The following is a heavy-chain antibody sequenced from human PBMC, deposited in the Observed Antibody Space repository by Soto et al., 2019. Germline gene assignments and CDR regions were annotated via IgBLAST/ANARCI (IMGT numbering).Heavy chain of an antibody. CDR1: RFTISTWW. Sequence: VVPLRVSCTVSRFTISTWWMHCVSKNPGKGLLWVSRINSDGSSTNYADSVKGRFTISRDNAKNTLWLQMNSLRAEDTAVYYCASAMGGTRNALNIWGQGTMVTVSS. J-gene: IGHJ3*02. CDR3: ASAMGGTRNALNI. V-gene: IGHV3-74*01. CDR2: INSDGSST. D-gene: IGHD6-19*01.